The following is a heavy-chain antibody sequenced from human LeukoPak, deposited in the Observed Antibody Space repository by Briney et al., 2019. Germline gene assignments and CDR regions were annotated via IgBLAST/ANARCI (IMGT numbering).Heavy chain of an antibody. Sequence: PGGSLRLSCAASGFTFSNFWMHWVRQAPGKGLEWVSAISGSGGSTYYADSVKGRFTISRDNSKNTLYLQMNSLRAEDTAVYYCAKSGDYDFWSGYHPVDYWGQGTLVTVSS. CDR2: ISGSGGST. V-gene: IGHV3-23*01. CDR1: GFTFSNFW. J-gene: IGHJ4*02. CDR3: AKSGDYDFWSGYHPVDY. D-gene: IGHD3-3*01.